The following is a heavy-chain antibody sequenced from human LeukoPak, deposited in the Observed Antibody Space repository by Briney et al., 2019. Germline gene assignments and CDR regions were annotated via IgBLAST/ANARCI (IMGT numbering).Heavy chain of an antibody. CDR2: ISSSGSTI. J-gene: IGHJ5*02. V-gene: IGHV3-11*04. D-gene: IGHD3-3*01. Sequence: GGSLRLSCAASGFSVSSDYMSWIRQAPGKGLEWVSYISSSGSTIYYADSVKGRLTISRDNAKNSLYLQMNSLRAEDTAVYYCARDTYYDFWSGYYRGGFDPWGQGTLVTVSS. CDR3: ARDTYYDFWSGYYRGGFDP. CDR1: GFSVSSDY.